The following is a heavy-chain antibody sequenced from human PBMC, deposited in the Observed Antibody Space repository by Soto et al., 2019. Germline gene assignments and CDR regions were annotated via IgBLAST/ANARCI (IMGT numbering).Heavy chain of an antibody. J-gene: IGHJ4*02. CDR2: ISYDGSNK. Sequence: QVQLVESGGGVVQPGRSQRLSCAASGFTFSIYGMHWVRQAPGKGLEWVAIISYDGSNKYYADSVKGRFTISRDNSKNTLYPQMNSLRAEDTAVYYCAKDLLPVVVAAPFDYWGQGTLVTVSS. CDR3: AKDLLPVVVAAPFDY. D-gene: IGHD2-15*01. CDR1: GFTFSIYG. V-gene: IGHV3-30*18.